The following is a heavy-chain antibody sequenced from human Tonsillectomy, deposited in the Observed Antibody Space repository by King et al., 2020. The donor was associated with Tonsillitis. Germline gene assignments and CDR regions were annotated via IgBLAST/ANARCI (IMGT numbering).Heavy chain of an antibody. J-gene: IGHJ4*02. Sequence: QLVQSGGGVVQPGRSLRLSCEASGFTFSTYGMHWVRQAPGKGLEWVAVISYDGITKYYADSVKGRFTISRDNSKNTVYLQMKSLRAEDTSLYYCAKSGDSYGFDSWGQGILVTVSS. D-gene: IGHD5-18*01. CDR3: AKSGDSYGFDS. CDR2: ISYDGITK. CDR1: GFTFSTYG. V-gene: IGHV3-30*18.